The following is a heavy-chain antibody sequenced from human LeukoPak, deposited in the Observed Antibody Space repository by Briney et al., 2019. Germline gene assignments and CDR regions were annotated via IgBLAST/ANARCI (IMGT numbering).Heavy chain of an antibody. J-gene: IGHJ4*02. CDR1: GHTFTSYY. D-gene: IGHD5-12*01. CDR3: ATRGYSGYGIFDY. Sequence: ASVKVSCKASGHTFTSYYMHWVRQAPGQGLEWIGIINPSGGSTSYAQKFQGRVTMTRDTSTSTVYMELSSLRSEDTAVYYCATRGYSGYGIFDYWGQGTLVTVSS. CDR2: INPSGGST. V-gene: IGHV1-46*03.